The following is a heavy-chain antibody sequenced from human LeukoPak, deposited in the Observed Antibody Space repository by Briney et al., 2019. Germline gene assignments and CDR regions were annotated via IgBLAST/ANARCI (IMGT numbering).Heavy chain of an antibody. V-gene: IGHV5-51*01. D-gene: IGHD3-10*01. Sequence: GESLKISCKTSGYSFTSYWIGWVRQMLGKGLEWMGIIYPGDSDTRYSPSFQGQVTISADKSINTAYLQWSSLKASDTAMYYCARRVHGSGSYYPSPFDYWGQGTLVTVSS. CDR2: IYPGDSDT. CDR1: GYSFTSYW. J-gene: IGHJ4*02. CDR3: ARRVHGSGSYYPSPFDY.